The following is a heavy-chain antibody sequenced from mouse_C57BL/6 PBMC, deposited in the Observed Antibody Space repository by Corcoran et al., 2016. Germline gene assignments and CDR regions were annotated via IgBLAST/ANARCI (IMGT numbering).Heavy chain of an antibody. CDR3: ARQEPSYYAMDY. J-gene: IGHJ4*01. V-gene: IGHV1-26*01. CDR1: GYTFTDYY. CDR2: INPNNGGT. Sequence: EVQLQQSGPELVKPGASVKISCKASGYTFTDYYMNWVKQSHGKSLEWIGDINPNNGGTSYNQKFKGKATLTVDKSSSTAYMELRSLTSEDSAVYYCARQEPSYYAMDYLGQGTSVTVSS.